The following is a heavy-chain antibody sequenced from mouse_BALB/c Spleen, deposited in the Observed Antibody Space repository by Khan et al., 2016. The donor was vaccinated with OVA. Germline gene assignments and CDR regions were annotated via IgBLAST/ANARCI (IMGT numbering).Heavy chain of an antibody. J-gene: IGHJ4*01. V-gene: IGHV9-4*02. CDR1: GYTFTTAG. CDR2: INTHSGVP. CDR3: ARGVAAYYRNDGGAVEY. Sequence: QIQLVQSGPELKKPGETVRISCKASGYTFTTAGIQWVQKMPGKGLKWIGWINTHSGVPKYAEDFKGRFAFSLEISVNTAYLQITNLKNEDTATYFCARGVAAYYRNDGGAVEYWGQGTSVTVSS. D-gene: IGHD2-14*01.